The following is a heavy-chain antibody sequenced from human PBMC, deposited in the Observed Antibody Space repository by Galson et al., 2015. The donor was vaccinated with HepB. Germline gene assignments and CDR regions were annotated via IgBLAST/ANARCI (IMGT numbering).Heavy chain of an antibody. V-gene: IGHV6-1*01. D-gene: IGHD6-19*01. J-gene: IGHJ5*02. Sequence: CAISGDSVSSNSAAWNWIRQSPSRGLEWLGRTYYRSKWYNDYAVSVKSRITINPDTSKNQFSLQLNSVTPEDTAVYYCARDTSGWYEARNWFDPWGQGTLVTVSS. CDR1: GDSVSSNSAA. CDR2: TYYRSKWYN. CDR3: ARDTSGWYEARNWFDP.